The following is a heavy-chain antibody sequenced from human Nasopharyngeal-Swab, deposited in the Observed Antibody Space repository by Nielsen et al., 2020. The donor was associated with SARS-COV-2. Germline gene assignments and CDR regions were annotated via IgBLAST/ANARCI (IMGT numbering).Heavy chain of an antibody. J-gene: IGHJ5*02. CDR3: AKEGATGWFDP. V-gene: IGHV4-59*11. Sequence: SETLSLTCTVSGVSTTTQYWSWIRQPPAKGLEWIGYISPNSGTSYNPSLKSPVTMFMDTSKNQFSLRLRSVTAADTPVYYCAKEGATGWFDPWGQGTLVTVSS. CDR2: ISPNSGT. CDR1: GVSTTTQY.